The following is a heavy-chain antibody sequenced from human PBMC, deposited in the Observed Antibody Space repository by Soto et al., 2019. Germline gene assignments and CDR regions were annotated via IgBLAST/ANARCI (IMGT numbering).Heavy chain of an antibody. Sequence: QGQLVQSGAEVKKPGSSVKVSCKSSGDTFTSYSIAWMRQAPGQGLEWMGGIIPKFGSTKYARKFQDRVTITADESTSTAYMELSGLRSEDTAVYCCARWRSSRWFAVFFQLWGQGTRVTVSS. D-gene: IGHD6-13*01. V-gene: IGHV1-69*01. CDR3: ARWRSSRWFAVFFQL. CDR2: IIPKFGST. J-gene: IGHJ1*01. CDR1: GDTFTSYS.